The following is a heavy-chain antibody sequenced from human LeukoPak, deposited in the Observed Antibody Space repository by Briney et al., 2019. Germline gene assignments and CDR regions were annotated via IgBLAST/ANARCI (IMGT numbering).Heavy chain of an antibody. D-gene: IGHD2-15*01. CDR1: GGSISSYY. V-gene: IGHV4-59*08. CDR3: ARAYCSGGSCYSGFDY. CDR2: IYYSGST. J-gene: IGHJ4*02. Sequence: SETLSLTCTVSGGSISSYYWSWIRQPPGKGLEWIGYIYYSGSTNYNPSLKSRVTMSVDTSKNQFSLKLSSVTAADTAVYYCARAYCSGGSCYSGFDYWGQGTLVTVSS.